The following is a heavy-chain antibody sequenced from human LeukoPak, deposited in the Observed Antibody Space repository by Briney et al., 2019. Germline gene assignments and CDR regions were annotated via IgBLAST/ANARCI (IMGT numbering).Heavy chain of an antibody. CDR1: GFTFSSYP. J-gene: IGHJ4*02. Sequence: GGSLTLSCAASGFTFSSYPMSWVRQAPGKGLEWVSGISGSGGSTYYADSVKGRFTISRDNSKNTLYLQMNSLRAEDTAVYYCAKRWGDDTYYFDFWGQGNLVTVSS. CDR2: ISGSGGST. D-gene: IGHD3-10*01. CDR3: AKRWGDDTYYFDF. V-gene: IGHV3-23*01.